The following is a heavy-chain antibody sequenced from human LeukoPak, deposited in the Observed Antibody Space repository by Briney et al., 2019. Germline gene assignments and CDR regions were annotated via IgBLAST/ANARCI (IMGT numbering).Heavy chain of an antibody. V-gene: IGHV4-31*03. CDR2: IYYSGST. Sequence: SETLSLTCTVSGGSISSGGYYWSWIRQHPGKGLEWIGYIYYSGSTYYNPSLKSRVTISVDTSKNQFSLKLSSVTAADTAVYYCARDPGQHLYDPGYGMDVWGQGTTVTVSS. CDR1: GGSISSGGYY. CDR3: ARDPGQHLYDPGYGMDV. D-gene: IGHD3-3*01. J-gene: IGHJ6*02.